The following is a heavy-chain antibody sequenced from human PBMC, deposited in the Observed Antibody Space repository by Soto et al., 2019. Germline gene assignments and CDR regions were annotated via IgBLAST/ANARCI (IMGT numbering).Heavy chain of an antibody. CDR2: IRPDGNEL. CDR3: GTDQWGGAFDI. D-gene: IGHD3-10*01. J-gene: IGHJ3*02. Sequence: GGSLRLSCEASGFALSTYWMAWVRQTPGKGLEFVANIRPDGNELNYVDSVKGRFTISRDNAKNSLFLQMNSLRDDDTAVYYCGTDQWGGAFDIGGQGT. CDR1: GFALSTYW. V-gene: IGHV3-7*01.